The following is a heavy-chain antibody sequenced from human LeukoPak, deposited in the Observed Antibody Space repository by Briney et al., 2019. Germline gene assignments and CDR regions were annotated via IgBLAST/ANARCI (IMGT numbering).Heavy chain of an antibody. CDR2: IYYSGST. CDR3: ARVSTVTTNYFDY. D-gene: IGHD4-17*01. CDR1: GGSISSGGYY. V-gene: IGHV4-31*03. J-gene: IGHJ4*02. Sequence: PSETLSLTCTVSGGSISSGGYYWSWIRQHPGKGLEWIGYIYYSGSTYYNPSLKSRVTISADTSKNQFSLKLSSVTAADTAVYYCARVSTVTTNYFDYWGQGTLVTVSS.